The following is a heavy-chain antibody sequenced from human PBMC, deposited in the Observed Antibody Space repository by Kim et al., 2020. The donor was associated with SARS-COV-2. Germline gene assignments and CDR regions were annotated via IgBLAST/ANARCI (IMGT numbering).Heavy chain of an antibody. J-gene: IGHJ2*01. CDR1: GGSISSGGYY. Sequence: SETLSLTCTVSGGSISSGGYYWSWIRQHPGKGLEWIGYIYYSGSTYYNPSLKSRVTIPVDTSKNQFSLKLSSVTAADTAVYYCARGAAAKQTYWYFDLWGRGTLVTVSS. CDR3: ARGAAAKQTYWYFDL. CDR2: IYYSGST. D-gene: IGHD6-13*01. V-gene: IGHV4-31*03.